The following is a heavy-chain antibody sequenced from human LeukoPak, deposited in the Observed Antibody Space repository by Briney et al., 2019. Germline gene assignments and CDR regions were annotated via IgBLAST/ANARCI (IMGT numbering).Heavy chain of an antibody. CDR2: ISYDGSNK. V-gene: IGHV3-30-3*01. D-gene: IGHD1/OR15-1a*01. CDR3: AVLTMGPDAFDI. Sequence: GGSLRLSCAASGFTFSSYAMHWVRQAPGKGLEWVAVISYDGSNKYYADSVKGRFTISRDNSKNTLYLQMNSLRADDTAVYYCAVLTMGPDAFDIWGQGTMVTVSS. CDR1: GFTFSSYA. J-gene: IGHJ3*02.